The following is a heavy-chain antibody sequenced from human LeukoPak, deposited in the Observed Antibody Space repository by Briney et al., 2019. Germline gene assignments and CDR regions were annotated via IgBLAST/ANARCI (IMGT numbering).Heavy chain of an antibody. CDR2: IYSGGST. V-gene: IGHV3-53*01. J-gene: IGHJ6*03. CDR3: ARVTVVVPAATQYYDFWSGYAPYYYYMDV. D-gene: IGHD3-3*01. CDR1: GFTVSSNY. Sequence: SGGSLRLSCAASGFTVSSNYMSWVRQAPGKGLEWVSVIYSGGSTYYADSVKGRFTISRDNSENTLYLQMNSLRAEDTAVYYCARVTVVVPAATQYYDFWSGYAPYYYYMDVWGKGTTVTVSS.